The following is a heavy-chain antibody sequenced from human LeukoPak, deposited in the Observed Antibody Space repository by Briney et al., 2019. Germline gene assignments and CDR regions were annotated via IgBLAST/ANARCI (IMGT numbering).Heavy chain of an antibody. Sequence: GASVKVSCKAFGATLNIGQAFIWARQAPGQGLQWMGRIIPFLGEVNYAQNFQGRVSFTADKSTATMYMEMKSLRLDDTAIYYCSPCGHAYDWFGPWGQGTLVTVSS. D-gene: IGHD5-12*01. CDR3: SPCGHAYDWFGP. J-gene: IGHJ5*02. CDR2: IIPFLGEV. V-gene: IGHV1-69*04. CDR1: GATLNIGQA.